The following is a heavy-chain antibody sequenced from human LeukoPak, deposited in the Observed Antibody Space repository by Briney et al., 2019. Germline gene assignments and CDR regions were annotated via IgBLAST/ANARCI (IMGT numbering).Heavy chain of an antibody. V-gene: IGHV1-69*04. CDR3: ARDGLATDYYDSSGYHDY. CDR1: GGTFSSYA. J-gene: IGHJ4*02. Sequence: SVKVSCKASGGTFSSYAISWVRQAPGQGLEWMGRIIPILGIANYAQKFQGRVTITADKSTSTAYMELSSLRSEDTAVYYCARDGLATDYYDSSGYHDYWGQGTLVTVSS. CDR2: IIPILGIA. D-gene: IGHD3-22*01.